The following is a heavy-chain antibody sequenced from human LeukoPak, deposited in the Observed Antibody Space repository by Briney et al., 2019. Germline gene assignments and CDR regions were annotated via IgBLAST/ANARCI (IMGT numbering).Heavy chain of an antibody. V-gene: IGHV5-51*01. CDR1: GYNLTSFW. J-gene: IGHJ4*02. CDR3: ARGMSSGWSGADY. CDR2: IYPGDSDT. Sequence: GEFLKILCKSFGYNLTSFWIGRDRQMSGKGPGWMGIIYPGDSDTRYSPSFQGQVTISADKSISTAYLQWSSLKASDTAMYYCARGMSSGWSGADYWGQGTLVTVSS. D-gene: IGHD6-19*01.